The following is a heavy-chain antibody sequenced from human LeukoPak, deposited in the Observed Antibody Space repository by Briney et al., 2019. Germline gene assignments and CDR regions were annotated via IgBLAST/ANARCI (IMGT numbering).Heavy chain of an antibody. Sequence: SETLSLTCAVYGGSFSGYYWSWIRQPPGKGLEWIGEINHSGSTNYNPSLKSRVTISVDTSKNQFSLKLSSVTAADTAVYYYARAVGGGIAARPKRGGENYRFDYWGQGTLVTVPS. CDR3: ARAVGGGIAARPKRGGENYRFDY. D-gene: IGHD6-6*01. CDR2: INHSGST. V-gene: IGHV4-34*01. J-gene: IGHJ4*02. CDR1: GGSFSGYY.